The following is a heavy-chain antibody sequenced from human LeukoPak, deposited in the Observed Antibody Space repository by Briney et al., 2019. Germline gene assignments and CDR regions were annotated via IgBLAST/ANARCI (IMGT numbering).Heavy chain of an antibody. CDR1: GGSISNYY. J-gene: IGHJ4*02. Sequence: SETLSLTCTVSGGSISNYYWNWIRQPAGKGLEWIRRIYTSGTTNYNPSLKSRVTMSVDTSKNQFSLKLTSVTAADTAVYFCARDSFGSAGAIIYFDYWGQGTLVTVSS. D-gene: IGHD2-15*01. CDR3: ARDSFGSAGAIIYFDY. V-gene: IGHV4-4*07. CDR2: IYTSGTT.